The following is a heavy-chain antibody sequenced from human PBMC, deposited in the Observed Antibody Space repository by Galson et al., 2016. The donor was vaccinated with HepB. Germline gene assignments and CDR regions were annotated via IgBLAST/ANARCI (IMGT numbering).Heavy chain of an antibody. V-gene: IGHV1-69*13. CDR3: ARCDY. CDR1: GDTFSSYA. CDR2: IIPMFGTP. Sequence: SVKVSCKASGDTFSSYAINWVRQDPGQGLQWMGGIIPMFGTPNYAQKFQGRVTITADESRSTAYLELSCLTSEDTAVYYCARCDYWGQGTLVTVSS. J-gene: IGHJ4*02.